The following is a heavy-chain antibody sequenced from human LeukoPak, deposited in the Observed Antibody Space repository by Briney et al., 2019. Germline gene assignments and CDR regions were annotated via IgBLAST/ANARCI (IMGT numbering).Heavy chain of an antibody. V-gene: IGHV3-23*01. Sequence: GGSLRLSCAASGFTFSTFAMSWVRQDPGRGLEWVSPITGAGSTTYHPESVKGRFTISRDNSKNTLYLQMNSLRVEDTAVYFCVRDRNYFEALQRSYWGQGTLVTVSS. CDR2: ITGAGSTT. CDR1: GFTFSTFA. D-gene: IGHD1-7*01. CDR3: VRDRNYFEALQRSY. J-gene: IGHJ4*02.